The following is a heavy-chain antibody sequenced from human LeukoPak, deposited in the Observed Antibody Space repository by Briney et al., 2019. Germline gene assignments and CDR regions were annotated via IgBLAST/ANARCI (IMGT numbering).Heavy chain of an antibody. J-gene: IGHJ6*02. V-gene: IGHV4-59*01. D-gene: IGHD3-9*01. CDR1: GGSISSYF. Sequence: PSETLSLTCTVSGGSISSYFWSWIRQPPGKGLEWIGYIYYSGSTNYNPSLKSRVTISVDTSKNQFSLKLSSVTAADTAVYYCARVSYDILTGYPRYYYYGMDVWGQGTTVTVSS. CDR3: ARVSYDILTGYPRYYYYGMDV. CDR2: IYYSGST.